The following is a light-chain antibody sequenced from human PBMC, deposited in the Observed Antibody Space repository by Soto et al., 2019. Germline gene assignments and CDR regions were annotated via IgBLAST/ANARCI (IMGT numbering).Light chain of an antibody. V-gene: IGKV1-5*03. CDR2: KAS. CDR3: QQYNSYPLT. J-gene: IGKJ4*01. CDR1: QTISNW. Sequence: DIQMTQSPSTLSASVGDRVTITCRASQTISNWLAWYQQRPGKAPKLLIYKASNLESGVPSRFSGSGSGTEFTLTISSLQPDDFGRYYCQQYNSYPLTFGGGTKVEIK.